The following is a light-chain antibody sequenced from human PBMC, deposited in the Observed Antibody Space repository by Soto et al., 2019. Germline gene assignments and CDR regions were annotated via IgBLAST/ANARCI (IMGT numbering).Light chain of an antibody. CDR3: QQYNRYEGT. Sequence: DIHMTQSPCTLSSSVVERVTITCRASQNIRDWLAWYQQKPGKAPKLLIYDASNLESGVPSRFTGSGSGTEFTLTISSLQPDDFAIYYCQQYNRYEGTFGQGTKVDIK. V-gene: IGKV1-5*01. CDR1: QNIRDW. J-gene: IGKJ1*01. CDR2: DAS.